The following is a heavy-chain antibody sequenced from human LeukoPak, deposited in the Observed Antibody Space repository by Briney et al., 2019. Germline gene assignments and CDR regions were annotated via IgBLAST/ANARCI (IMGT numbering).Heavy chain of an antibody. J-gene: IGHJ4*02. CDR2: ISYDGSNK. D-gene: IGHD4-11*01. V-gene: IGHV3-30*01. Sequence: GGSLRLSCAASGFTFSSCAMHWVRQAPGKGLEWVAVISYDGSNKYYADSVKGRFTISRDNSKNTLYLQMNSPRAEDTAVYYCARDSNIDYWGQGTLVTVSS. CDR1: GFTFSSCA. CDR3: ARDSNIDY.